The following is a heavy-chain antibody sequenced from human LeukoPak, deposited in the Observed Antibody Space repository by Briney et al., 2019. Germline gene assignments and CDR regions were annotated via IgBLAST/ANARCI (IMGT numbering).Heavy chain of an antibody. Sequence: ASVKVSCKACGYTFTSYAMQWVGQAPGQRLEWMGWINAGNGNTKYSQKFQGRVTITRDTSASTAYMQLSSLRSEDTAVYYCARNLDYYDSSGHVAFDIWGQGTMVTVSS. D-gene: IGHD3-22*01. V-gene: IGHV1-3*01. CDR1: GYTFTSYA. J-gene: IGHJ3*02. CDR2: INAGNGNT. CDR3: ARNLDYYDSSGHVAFDI.